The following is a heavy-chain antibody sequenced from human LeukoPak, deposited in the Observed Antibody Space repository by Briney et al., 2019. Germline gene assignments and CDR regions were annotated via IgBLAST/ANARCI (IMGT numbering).Heavy chain of an antibody. V-gene: IGHV1-69*04. Sequence: GASVKVSCKASGGTFSSYAISWVRQAPGQGLEWMGRIIPILGIANYAQKFQGRVTITADKSTSTAYMELSSLRSEDTAVYYCARAPHYYDSSGFISYYFDYWGQGTLVTDSS. J-gene: IGHJ4*02. CDR2: IIPILGIA. CDR1: GGTFSSYA. D-gene: IGHD3-22*01. CDR3: ARAPHYYDSSGFISYYFDY.